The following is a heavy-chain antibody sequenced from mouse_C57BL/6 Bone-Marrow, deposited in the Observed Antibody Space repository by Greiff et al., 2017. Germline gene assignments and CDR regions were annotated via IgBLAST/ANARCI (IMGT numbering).Heavy chain of an antibody. J-gene: IGHJ3*01. CDR2: IYPRSGNT. CDR1: GYTFTSYG. CDR3: ARGDYYGSSYWFAY. Sequence: VQFQESGAELARPGASVKLSCKASGYTFTSYGISWVKQRTGQGLEWIGEIYPRSGNTYYNEKFKGKATLTADKSSSTAYMELRSLTSEDSAVYFCARGDYYGSSYWFAYWGQGTLVTVSA. D-gene: IGHD1-1*01. V-gene: IGHV1-81*01.